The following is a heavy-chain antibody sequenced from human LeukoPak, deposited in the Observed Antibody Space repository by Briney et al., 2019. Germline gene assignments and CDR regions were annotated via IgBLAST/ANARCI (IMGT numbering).Heavy chain of an antibody. CDR3: ASSGGSSPLAWYFDL. CDR1: GYSISRGYY. CDR2: IYYSGST. J-gene: IGHJ2*01. Sequence: PSETLSLTCTVSGYSISRGYYWSWIRQPPGKGLEWIGYIYYSGSTNYNPSLKSRVTISVDTSKNQFSLKLSSVTAADTAVYYCASSGGSSPLAWYFDLWGRGTLVTVSS. V-gene: IGHV4-59*08. D-gene: IGHD2-15*01.